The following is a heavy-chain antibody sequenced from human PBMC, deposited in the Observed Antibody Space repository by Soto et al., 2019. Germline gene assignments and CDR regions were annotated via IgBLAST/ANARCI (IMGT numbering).Heavy chain of an antibody. J-gene: IGHJ6*03. Sequence: SETLSLTCAVYGGSFSGYYWSWIRQPPGKGLEWIGEINHSGSTNYNPSLKSRVTISVDTSKNQFSLKLSSVTAADTAVYYCAREDGYGSGSYYNAARNYYYYMDVWGKGTTVTVSS. CDR2: INHSGST. CDR1: GGSFSGYY. D-gene: IGHD3-10*01. V-gene: IGHV4-34*01. CDR3: AREDGYGSGSYYNAARNYYYYMDV.